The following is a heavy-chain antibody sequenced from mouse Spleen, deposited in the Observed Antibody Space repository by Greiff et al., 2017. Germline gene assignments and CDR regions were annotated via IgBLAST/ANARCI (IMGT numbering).Heavy chain of an antibody. CDR1: GFTFSDYY. D-gene: IGHD1-1*01. CDR2: INYDGSST. V-gene: IGHV5-16*01. Sequence: EVKLVESEGGLVQPGSSMKLSCTASGFTFSDYYMAWVRQVPEKGLEWVANINYDGSSTYYLDSLKSRFIISRDNAKNILYLQMSSLKSEDTATYYCAREGSLITTVVAPYWYFDVWGTGTTVTVSS. CDR3: AREGSLITTVVAPYWYFDV. J-gene: IGHJ1*03.